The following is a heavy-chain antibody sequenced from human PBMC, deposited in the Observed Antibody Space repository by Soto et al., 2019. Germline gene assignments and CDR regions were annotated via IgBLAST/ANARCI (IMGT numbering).Heavy chain of an antibody. CDR2: ISAHSGNT. J-gene: IGHJ4*02. CDR1: GYAFTTYG. Sequence: QVHLVQSGAEVKKPGASVKVSCQGSGYAFTTYGITWVRQAPGQGLEWMGWISAHSGNTNYAQKRQGRVTGTRATPTSTAYMELRSLRYDDTAVYYCARGRYGDYWGQGALVTVSS. D-gene: IGHD1-1*01. V-gene: IGHV1-18*01. CDR3: ARGRYGDY.